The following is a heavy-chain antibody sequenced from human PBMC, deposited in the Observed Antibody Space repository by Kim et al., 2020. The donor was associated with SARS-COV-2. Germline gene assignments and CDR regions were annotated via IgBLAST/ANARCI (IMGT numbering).Heavy chain of an antibody. J-gene: IGHJ6*01. CDR1: GFTFSSYA. V-gene: IGHV3-64*02. CDR2: ITSNGGRT. CDR3: ARGYGDYDFADYGMDV. Sequence: GGSLRLSCAASGFTFSSYAMHWVRQAPGKGLEYVSAITSNGGRTYYADSVKGRFSISRDNSKNTLYLQMGSLRGEDMAVYYCARGYGDYDFADYGMDVGG. D-gene: IGHD4-17*01.